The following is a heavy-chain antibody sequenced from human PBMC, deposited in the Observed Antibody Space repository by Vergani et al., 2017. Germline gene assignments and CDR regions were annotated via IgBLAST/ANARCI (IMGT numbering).Heavy chain of an antibody. CDR2: INPSGGST. V-gene: IGHV1-46*01. Sequence: QVQLVQSGSELKKPGASVKVSCKASGYTFTSYYMHWVRQAPGQGLEWMGIINPSGGSTSYAQKFQGRVTMTRDTSTSTVYMELSSLRSEDTAVYYCARDSRYCXSTSCYVGRDWFDPWGQGTLVTVSS. J-gene: IGHJ5*02. D-gene: IGHD2-2*01. CDR3: ARDSRYCXSTSCYVGRDWFDP. CDR1: GYTFTSYY.